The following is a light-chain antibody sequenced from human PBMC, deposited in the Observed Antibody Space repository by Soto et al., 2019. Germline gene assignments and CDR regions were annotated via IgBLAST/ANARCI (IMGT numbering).Light chain of an antibody. Sequence: EFVLTQSPGTLSLSPGERATLSCSASQTVRNNYLAWYQQKPGQAPRLLIYGASSRATGIPDRFSGSGSGTDFTLTISRLEPEDFAVYYCQQYGSSPITFGQGTRLEIK. CDR2: GAS. V-gene: IGKV3-20*01. CDR3: QQYGSSPIT. CDR1: QTVRNNY. J-gene: IGKJ5*01.